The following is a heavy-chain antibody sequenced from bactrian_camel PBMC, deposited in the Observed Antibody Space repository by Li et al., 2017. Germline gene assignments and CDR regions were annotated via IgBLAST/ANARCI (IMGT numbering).Heavy chain of an antibody. CDR2: ISPRGIT. V-gene: IGHV3S55*01. CDR1: GLPFGGTD. Sequence: HVQLVESGGGSVLAGGSLSLSCTASGLPFGGTDLGWYRQAPGSECELVSTISPRGITYYADSVEGRFTISQDNSKNTVYLQMNNLKPEDTASYECQTARGGYGGTWRIRHWGQGTQVTVST. CDR3: QTARGGYGGTWRIRH. D-gene: IGHD6*01. J-gene: IGHJ4*01.